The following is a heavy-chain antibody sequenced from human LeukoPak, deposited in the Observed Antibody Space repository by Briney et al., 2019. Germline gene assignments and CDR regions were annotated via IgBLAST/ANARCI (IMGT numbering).Heavy chain of an antibody. Sequence: RGESLKISCKGSGYNFNVYWIGWVRQMPGKGLEWMGIIYPGDSETKYSPPFQGQVTISADKSTSTAHLQWSSLKASDTAMYYCARPHPQLDWFDAWGQGTLVTVSS. CDR3: ARPHPQLDWFDA. J-gene: IGHJ5*02. CDR2: IYPGDSET. D-gene: IGHD5-24*01. V-gene: IGHV5-51*01. CDR1: GYNFNVYW.